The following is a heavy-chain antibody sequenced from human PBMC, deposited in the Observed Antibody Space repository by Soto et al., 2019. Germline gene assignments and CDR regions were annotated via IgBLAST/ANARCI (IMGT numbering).Heavy chain of an antibody. CDR2: IYPGDSVT. CDR1: GYSLINFC. Sequence: GECVKISCKGFGYSLINFCIGWVRHMPWKGLGWMGIIYPGDSVTRYSPYFQGQVTISADKSISTAYLQWSSLKASDTAVYYCARGLLVPSATPSRDYYYDGLDVWGQGTTVTVSS. CDR3: ARGLLVPSATPSRDYYYDGLDV. D-gene: IGHD2-2*01. V-gene: IGHV5-51*01. J-gene: IGHJ6*02.